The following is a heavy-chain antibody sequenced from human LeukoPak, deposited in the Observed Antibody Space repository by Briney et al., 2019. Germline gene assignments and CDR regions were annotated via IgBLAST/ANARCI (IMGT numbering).Heavy chain of an antibody. CDR2: IYYSEST. CDR3: ARERGLYCTNGVCYTVDY. J-gene: IGHJ4*02. V-gene: IGHV4-31*03. CDR1: VGSLSRGGYY. Sequence: QTLSLTCTVSVGSLSRGGYYCRGIPQHPGKGVGSIVGIYYSESTYYKSSLRSRVTVTADTSKNQFSLKLSSVTAADTAVYYCARERGLYCTNGVCYTVDYWGQGTLVAVSS. D-gene: IGHD2-8*01.